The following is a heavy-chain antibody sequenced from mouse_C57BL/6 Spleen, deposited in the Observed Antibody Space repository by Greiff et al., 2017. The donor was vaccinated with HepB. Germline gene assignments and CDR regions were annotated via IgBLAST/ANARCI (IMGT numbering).Heavy chain of an antibody. D-gene: IGHD2-5*01. CDR1: GYTFTSYW. Sequence: VQLQQPGAELVRPGSSVKLSCKASGYTFTSYWMHWVKQRPIQGLEWIGNIDPSDSETHYNQKFKDKATLTVDKSSSTAYMQLSSLTSEDSAVYYCARDPLYSNYAMDYWGQGTSVTVSS. CDR2: IDPSDSET. V-gene: IGHV1-52*01. CDR3: ARDPLYSNYAMDY. J-gene: IGHJ4*01.